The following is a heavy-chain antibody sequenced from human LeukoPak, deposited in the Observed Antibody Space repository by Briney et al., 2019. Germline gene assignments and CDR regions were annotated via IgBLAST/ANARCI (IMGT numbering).Heavy chain of an antibody. CDR3: AKDHPATDAFDI. CDR1: GFTFTNYW. V-gene: IGHV3-30*18. Sequence: QPGGSLRLSCAASGFTFTNYWMHWVRQAPGKGLEWVAVISYDGSNKYYADSVKGRFTISRDNSKNTLYLQMNSLRAKDTAVYYCAKDHPATDAFDIWGQGTMVTVSS. J-gene: IGHJ3*02. CDR2: ISYDGSNK.